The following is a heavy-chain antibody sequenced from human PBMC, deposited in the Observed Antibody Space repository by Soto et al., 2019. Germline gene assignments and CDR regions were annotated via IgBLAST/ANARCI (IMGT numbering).Heavy chain of an antibody. CDR1: GGTFSSYT. Sequence: SVKVSCKASGGTFSSYTIRWVRQAPGQGLEWMGRIIPILGIANYAQKFQGRVTITADKSTSTAYMELSSLRSEDTAVYYCARTFEYYYGSGSSENWFDPWGQGTLVTVSS. CDR3: ARTFEYYYGSGSSENWFDP. V-gene: IGHV1-69*02. D-gene: IGHD3-10*01. CDR2: IIPILGIA. J-gene: IGHJ5*02.